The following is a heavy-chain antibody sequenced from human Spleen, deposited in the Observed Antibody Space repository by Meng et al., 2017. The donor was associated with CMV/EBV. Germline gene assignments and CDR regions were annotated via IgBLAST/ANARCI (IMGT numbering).Heavy chain of an antibody. Sequence: ASVKVSCKASGYTLSSYLITWVRQAPGQGLEWMGWISPSNGNTNYAQRFQGRVTMTTDPSTSTAYMALRSLRSDDTAVYYCARVNTWFGEGSGMDVWGQGTTVTVSS. J-gene: IGHJ6*02. V-gene: IGHV1-18*01. CDR2: ISPSNGNT. CDR1: GYTLSSYL. CDR3: ARVNTWFGEGSGMDV. D-gene: IGHD3-10*01.